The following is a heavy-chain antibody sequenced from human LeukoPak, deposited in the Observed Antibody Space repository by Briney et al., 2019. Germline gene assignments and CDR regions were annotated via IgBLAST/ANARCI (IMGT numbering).Heavy chain of an antibody. CDR2: IYTSGGT. D-gene: IGHD6-19*01. J-gene: IGHJ4*02. V-gene: IGHV4-4*09. CDR1: GGSISIYY. CDR3: VRHQSGWYPLGFDY. Sequence: SETLCLTCAVSGGSISIYYWSWIWQPPGRGLGWIGYIYTSGGTTYNPSLTRRVTISVDTSTNQFSPKLSSVTAADTPAYYAVRHQSGWYPLGFDYWGQGTLVTVSS.